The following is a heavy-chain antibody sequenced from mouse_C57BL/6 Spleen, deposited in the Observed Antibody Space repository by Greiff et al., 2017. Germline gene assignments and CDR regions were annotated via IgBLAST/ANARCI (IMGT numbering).Heavy chain of an antibody. CDR3: ARGVYYDAMDY. Sequence: QVQLQESDAELVIPGASVKISCKVSGYTFTDHTIHWMKQRPEQGLEWIGYIYPRDGSTKYNEKFKGKATLTADKSSSTAYMQLNSLTSEGSAVYFCARGVYYDAMDYWGQGTSVTVSS. V-gene: IGHV1-78*01. J-gene: IGHJ4*01. CDR2: IYPRDGST. CDR1: GYTFTDHT.